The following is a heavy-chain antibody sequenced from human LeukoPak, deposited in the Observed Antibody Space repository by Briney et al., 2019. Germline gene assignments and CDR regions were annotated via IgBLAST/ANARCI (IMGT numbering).Heavy chain of an antibody. CDR1: GFTFSSYA. J-gene: IGHJ4*02. Sequence: GGSLRLSCAASGFTFSSYAMSWVRQAPGKGLEWVATVSVYGGTTYYADSVKGRFTISRDNSKNTLNLQMNSLRPEDAAVYFCAKELHGSGNYAFDYWGQGTLVTVSS. V-gene: IGHV3-23*01. CDR3: AKELHGSGNYAFDY. CDR2: VSVYGGTT. D-gene: IGHD3-10*01.